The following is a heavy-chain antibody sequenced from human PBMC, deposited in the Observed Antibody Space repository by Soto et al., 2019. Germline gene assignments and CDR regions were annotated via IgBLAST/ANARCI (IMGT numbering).Heavy chain of an antibody. CDR1: GFTFSSYA. CDR2: ISYDGSNK. Sequence: GGSPRISCAASGFTFSSYAMHWVRQDPGKGLEWVAVISYDGSNKYYADSVKGRFTISRDNSKNTLYLQMNSLRAEDTAVYYCARDLTDPPDYYYGMDVWGQGTTVTVSS. CDR3: ARDLTDPPDYYYGMDV. V-gene: IGHV3-30-3*01. J-gene: IGHJ6*02.